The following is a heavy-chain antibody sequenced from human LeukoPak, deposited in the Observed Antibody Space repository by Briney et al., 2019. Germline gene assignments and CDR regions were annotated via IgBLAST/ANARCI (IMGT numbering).Heavy chain of an antibody. Sequence: GGALRLSCAASGFTFSSYAMHWVRQAPGKGLEWVAVISYDGSNKYYADSVKGRFTISTDNSKNTLYLQMNSLRAEDTAVYYCARSGYYYDSSGYSRVMDYWGQGTLVTVSS. V-gene: IGHV3-30-3*01. D-gene: IGHD3-22*01. CDR1: GFTFSSYA. J-gene: IGHJ4*02. CDR3: ARSGYYYDSSGYSRVMDY. CDR2: ISYDGSNK.